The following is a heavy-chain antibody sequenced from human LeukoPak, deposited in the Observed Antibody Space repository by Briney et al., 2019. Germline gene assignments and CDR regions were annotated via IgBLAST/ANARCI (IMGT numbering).Heavy chain of an antibody. J-gene: IGHJ4*02. CDR3: ARALVRGVILGILDY. Sequence: SETLSLTCAVYGGSSSGYYWSWIRQPPGKGLEWIGEINHSGSTNYNPSLKSRVTISVDTSKNQFSLKLSSVTAADTAVYYCARALVRGVILGILDYWGQGTLVTVSS. CDR2: INHSGST. V-gene: IGHV4-34*01. CDR1: GGSSSGYY. D-gene: IGHD3-10*01.